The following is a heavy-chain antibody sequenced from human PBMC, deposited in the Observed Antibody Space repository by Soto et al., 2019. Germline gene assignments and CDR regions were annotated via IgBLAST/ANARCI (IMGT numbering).Heavy chain of an antibody. Sequence: QITLKESGPTLVNPTQTLTLTCIFSGFSLSTGGVGVAWIRQPPGKALEWLALMYWDDDKRYSPFLQSRLTTTKDTSKSQVVLTMTNMDPVDTGTYYCAHKGGRGAGMDVWGQGTTVTVSS. V-gene: IGHV2-5*02. J-gene: IGHJ6*02. CDR1: GFSLSTGGVG. CDR3: AHKGGRGAGMDV. CDR2: MYWDDDK. D-gene: IGHD2-15*01.